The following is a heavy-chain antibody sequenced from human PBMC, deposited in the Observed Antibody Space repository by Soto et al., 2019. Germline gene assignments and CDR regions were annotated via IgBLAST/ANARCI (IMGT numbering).Heavy chain of an antibody. Sequence: SVKVSCKASGLTFRDSAVQWVRQRRGHRLEWIGWIVVGSGNTNYAQDFQGRVTISRDMTTDTVYMELSSLRSDDSAVFFCAADVLTFYIVGYFFDGSDTSGQATMVPVS. V-gene: IGHV1-58*01. CDR3: AADVLTFYIVGYFFDGSDT. CDR1: GLTFRDSA. J-gene: IGHJ3*02. D-gene: IGHD2-15*01. CDR2: IVVGSGNT.